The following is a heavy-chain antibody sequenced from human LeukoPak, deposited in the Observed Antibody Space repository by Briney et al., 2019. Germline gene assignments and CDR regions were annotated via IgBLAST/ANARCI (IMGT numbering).Heavy chain of an antibody. J-gene: IGHJ4*02. CDR3: APDMLAVAGSEDY. V-gene: IGHV3-23*01. CDR2: ISGSGGST. Sequence: GGSLRLSCAASGFTFSSYAMSWVPKAPGKGLEWVSAISGSGGSTYYADSVKGRFTISRDNSKNTLYLQMNSLRAEDTAVYYCAPDMLAVAGSEDYWGQGTLVTVSS. CDR1: GFTFSSYA. D-gene: IGHD6-19*01.